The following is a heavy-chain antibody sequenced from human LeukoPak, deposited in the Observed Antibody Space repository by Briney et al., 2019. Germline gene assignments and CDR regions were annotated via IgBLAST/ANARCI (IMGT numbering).Heavy chain of an antibody. D-gene: IGHD5-12*01. Sequence: SETLSLTCTVSGGSISSSSYYWGWIRQPPGKGLEWIGSIYYSGSTYYNPSLKSRVTISVDTSKNQFSLKLSSVTAADTAVYFCARGYRVATSFDYWGQGTLVTVSS. CDR3: ARGYRVATSFDY. CDR2: IYYSGST. J-gene: IGHJ4*02. CDR1: GGSISSSSYY. V-gene: IGHV4-39*07.